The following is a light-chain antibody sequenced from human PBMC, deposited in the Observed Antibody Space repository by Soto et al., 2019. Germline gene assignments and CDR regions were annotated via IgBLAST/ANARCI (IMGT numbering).Light chain of an antibody. CDR3: QQTYSAVLT. CDR1: QYISSF. CDR2: AAS. Sequence: DIQLTQSPSSLSASVGDRVTISCRASQYISSFLNWYQQKPGKAPKLLIYAASTLKSGVPSRFSGSESGTDFTLTISSLQPEDFASYYCQQTYSAVLTFGGGTRVEIK. V-gene: IGKV1-39*01. J-gene: IGKJ4*01.